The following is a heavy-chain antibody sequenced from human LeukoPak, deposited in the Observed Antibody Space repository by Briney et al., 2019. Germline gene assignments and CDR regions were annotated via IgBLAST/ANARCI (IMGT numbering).Heavy chain of an antibody. CDR2: ISDSGDTT. Sequence: PGGSLRLSCAASGFAFSRQAMGWVRQAPEKGLEWVSVISDSGDTTYYADSVKGRFTISRDNSKNTLYLQMNSLRAEDTAVYYCAKDARRTNGWYFFDHWGQGTLVTVSS. V-gene: IGHV3-23*01. J-gene: IGHJ4*02. CDR1: GFAFSRQA. D-gene: IGHD6-19*01. CDR3: AKDARRTNGWYFFDH.